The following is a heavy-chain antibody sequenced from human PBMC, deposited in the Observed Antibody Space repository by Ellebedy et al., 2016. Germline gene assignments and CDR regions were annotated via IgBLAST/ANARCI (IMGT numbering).Heavy chain of an antibody. CDR1: GYTFSDYY. D-gene: IGHD6-6*01. J-gene: IGHJ5*02. CDR3: ARGGPSSFLGWFDP. V-gene: IGHV1-2*02. Sequence: ASVKVSCKASGYTFSDYYIHWVRQAPGQGLEWMGWLNPNSGGTKYAQKFQGRVTMTRDTPISTAYMELNRLRSDDTAVYYCARGGPSSFLGWFDPWGQGTLVNVSS. CDR2: LNPNSGGT.